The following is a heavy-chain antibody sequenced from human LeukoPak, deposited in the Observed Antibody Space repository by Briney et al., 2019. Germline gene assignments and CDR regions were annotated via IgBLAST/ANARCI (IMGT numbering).Heavy chain of an antibody. J-gene: IGHJ4*02. V-gene: IGHV3-13*01. CDR3: ARYAYYYDSSGHYDY. CDR1: GFTFSSYD. CDR2: IGTAGDT. Sequence: PGGSLRLSCAASGFTFSSYDMHWVRQATGKGLEWVSAIGTAGDTYYPGSVKGRFTTSRENAKNSLYLQMNSLRAGDTAVYYCARYAYYYDSSGHYDYWGQGTLVTVSS. D-gene: IGHD3-22*01.